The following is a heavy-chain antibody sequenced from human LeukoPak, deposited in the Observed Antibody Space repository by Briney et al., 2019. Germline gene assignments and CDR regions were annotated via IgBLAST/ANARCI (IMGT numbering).Heavy chain of an antibody. CDR2: IYFSGTT. D-gene: IGHD2-21*01. J-gene: IGHJ4*02. CDR3: ARDGGDKDY. CDR1: GGSITSSTHY. V-gene: IGHV4-39*07. Sequence: PSETLSLTCTVSGGSITSSTHYWGWIRQSPGKGLEWIGSIYFSGTTYYNPSLKSRVTISVDTSKNQFSLKLSSVTAVDTAVYYCARDGGDKDYWGQGTLVTVSS.